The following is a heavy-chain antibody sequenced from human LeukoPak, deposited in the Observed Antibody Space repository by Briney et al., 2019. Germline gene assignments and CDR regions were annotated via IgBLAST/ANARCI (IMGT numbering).Heavy chain of an antibody. CDR3: ANAIKYYYYYMDV. V-gene: IGHV3-33*06. J-gene: IGHJ6*03. D-gene: IGHD2-21*01. CDR1: GFTFSSYG. Sequence: PGGSLRLSCAASGFTFSSYGMHWVRQAPGKGLEWVAVIWYDGSNKYYADSVKGRFTISRDNSKNTLYLQMNSLRAEDTAVYYCANAIKYYYYYMDVWGKGTTVTVSS. CDR2: IWYDGSNK.